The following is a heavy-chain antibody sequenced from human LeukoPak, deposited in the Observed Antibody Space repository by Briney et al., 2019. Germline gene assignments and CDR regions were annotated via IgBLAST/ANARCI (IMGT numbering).Heavy chain of an antibody. CDR3: ARFFYYDASLPPH. J-gene: IGHJ1*01. D-gene: IGHD3-16*01. CDR1: GGYISTSNYY. V-gene: IGHV4-39*01. CDR2: IYYSGRT. Sequence: SETLSLTCSVSGGYISTSNYYWGWIRQPPGKGLEWIGTIYYSGRTYYNPSLQSRVAISLDASQNQLSLQVRSVTVVDTAVYYCARFFYYDASLPPHGGQGTLVTVPS.